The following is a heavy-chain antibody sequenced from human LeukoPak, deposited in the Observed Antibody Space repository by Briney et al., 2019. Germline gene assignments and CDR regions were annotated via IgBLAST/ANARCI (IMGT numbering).Heavy chain of an antibody. CDR2: IYYSGST. CDR1: EFTFSDAW. D-gene: IGHD1-14*01. CDR3: ARAPLGGRNQYYYYYMDV. J-gene: IGHJ6*03. Sequence: PGGSLRLSCAASEFTFSDAWMNWVRQAPGKGLEWIGYIYYSGSTNYNPSLKSRVTISVDTSKNQFSLKLSSVTAADTAVYYCARAPLGGRNQYYYYYMDVWGKGTTVTVSS. V-gene: IGHV4-59*01.